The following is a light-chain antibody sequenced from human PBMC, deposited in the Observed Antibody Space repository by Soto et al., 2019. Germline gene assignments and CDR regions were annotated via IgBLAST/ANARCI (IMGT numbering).Light chain of an antibody. V-gene: IGKV3-20*01. CDR1: EIVSSTY. CDR2: GAS. J-gene: IGKJ1*01. Sequence: EIVLTQSPGTLSLSPGERATLSCRASEIVSSTYLAWYQHKPGQAPRLLIYGASSRATGIPDTFSGGGSGTDFSLSISRLEPEDFAVYYCQDYEDSPWTFGQGTKV. CDR3: QDYEDSPWT.